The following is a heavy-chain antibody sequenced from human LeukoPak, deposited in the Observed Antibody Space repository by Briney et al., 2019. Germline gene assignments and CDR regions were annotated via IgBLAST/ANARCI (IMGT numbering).Heavy chain of an antibody. CDR3: ARVAYYYDSSGYYYV. D-gene: IGHD3-22*01. CDR2: INPNSGGT. CDR1: GYTFTGYY. Sequence: APVKVSCKASGYTFTGYYMHWVRQAPGQGLEWMGRINPNSGGTNYAQKFQGRVTMTRDTSISTAYMELSRLRSDDTAVYYCARVAYYYDSSGYYYVWGQGTLVTVSS. V-gene: IGHV1-2*06. J-gene: IGHJ4*02.